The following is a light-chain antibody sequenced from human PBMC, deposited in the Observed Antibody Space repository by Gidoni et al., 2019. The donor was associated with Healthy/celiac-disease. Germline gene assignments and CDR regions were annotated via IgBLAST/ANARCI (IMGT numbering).Light chain of an antibody. CDR1: LSVFYTSNNKNY. Sequence: DIVMTQSPDSLAAALGERATINCKTSLSVFYTSNNKNYVAWYQHKPGQPPKLLIYWASTRESGVADRISGSGSGTDFTLTSSSLQAEDVAVYCCQQYYSTPLTFGGGTKVEIK. V-gene: IGKV4-1*01. J-gene: IGKJ4*01. CDR3: QQYYSTPLT. CDR2: WAS.